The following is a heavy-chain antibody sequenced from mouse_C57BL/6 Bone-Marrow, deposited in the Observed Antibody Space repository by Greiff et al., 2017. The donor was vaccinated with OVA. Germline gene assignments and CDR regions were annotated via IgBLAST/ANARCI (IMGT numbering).Heavy chain of an antibody. Sequence: EVQLQQSGAELVKPGASVKLSCTASGFNIKDYYMHWVKQRTEQGLEWIGRIDPEDGETKYAPNFQGKATITADTSSNTAYLQLSSLTSEDTAVYYCARGEPFAYWGQGTLVTVSA. CDR1: GFNIKDYY. V-gene: IGHV14-2*01. J-gene: IGHJ3*01. CDR2: IDPEDGET. CDR3: ARGEPFAY.